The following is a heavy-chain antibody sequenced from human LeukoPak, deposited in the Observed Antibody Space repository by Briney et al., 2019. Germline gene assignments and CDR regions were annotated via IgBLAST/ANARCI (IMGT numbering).Heavy chain of an antibody. J-gene: IGHJ6*04. V-gene: IGHV4-31*03. CDR2: IYYSGST. CDR3: ARVGSYPGIYYYGMDV. D-gene: IGHD3-10*01. CDR1: GGSISSGGYY. Sequence: PSETLSLTCTVSGGSISSGGYYWSWIRQHPGKGLEWIGYIYYSGSTYYNPSLKSRVTISVDTSENQFSLKLSSVTAADTAVYYCARVGSYPGIYYYGMDVWGKGTTVTVSS.